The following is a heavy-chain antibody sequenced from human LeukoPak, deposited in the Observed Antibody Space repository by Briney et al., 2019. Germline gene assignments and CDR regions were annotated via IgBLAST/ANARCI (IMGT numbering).Heavy chain of an antibody. CDR2: IKKDGSEK. CDR3: VRRTALEQYFDY. V-gene: IGHV3-7*01. CDR1: GFTFSSYW. Sequence: GGSLRLSCAASGFTFSSYWMSWVRQAPGKGLEWVANIKKDGSEKYYVDSVKGRFTISRDNAKTSLYLQMNSLRAEDTAVYYCVRRTALEQYFDYWGQGNLVTVSS. J-gene: IGHJ4*02. D-gene: IGHD1/OR15-1a*01.